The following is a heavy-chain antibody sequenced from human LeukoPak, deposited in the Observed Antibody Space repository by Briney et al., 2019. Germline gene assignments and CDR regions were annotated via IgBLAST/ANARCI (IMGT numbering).Heavy chain of an antibody. J-gene: IGHJ3*02. CDR2: INPNSGGT. D-gene: IGHD1-14*01. V-gene: IGHV1-2*06. CDR3: ARDLSGISSATDAFDM. CDR1: GYTFTAYY. Sequence: ASVKVSCRASGYTFTAYYIHWVRQAPGQGLEWMGRINPNSGGTDSAQRFQGRATMTRDTSMNTAYMELSRLRSDDTAVYYCARDLSGISSATDAFDMRGQGTMVTVSS.